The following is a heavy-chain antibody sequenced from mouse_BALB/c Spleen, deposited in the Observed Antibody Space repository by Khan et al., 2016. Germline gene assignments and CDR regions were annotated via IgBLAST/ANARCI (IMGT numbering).Heavy chain of an antibody. CDR1: GYTFSSYW. CDR3: ARDFYGHYYAMDY. D-gene: IGHD1-1*02. V-gene: IGHV1-9*01. Sequence: QIQLVQSGAELMKPGASVKISCKATGYTFSSYWIEWVKQRPGHGLEWIGEILPGTGNTNYNEKFKGKATFTADTSSNTAYMQLSSLTSEDSAVYYCARDFYGHYYAMDYWGQGTSVTVSS. J-gene: IGHJ4*01. CDR2: ILPGTGNT.